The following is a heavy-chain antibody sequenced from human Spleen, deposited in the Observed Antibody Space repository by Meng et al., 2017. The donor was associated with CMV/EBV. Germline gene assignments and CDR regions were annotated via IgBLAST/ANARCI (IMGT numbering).Heavy chain of an antibody. CDR1: GFTFNNYG. CDR3: PRGEKKWDLQALRGGMDV. V-gene: IGHV3-30*02. Sequence: GESLKISCAASGFTFNNYGMHWVRQAPGKGLEWVTFIRFDGSNKYYADSVKGRFTISRDNSKNTLYLQMNSLRAEDTAVYYCPRGEKKWDLQALRGGMDVWGQGTTVTVS. CDR2: IRFDGSNK. J-gene: IGHJ6*02. D-gene: IGHD1-26*01.